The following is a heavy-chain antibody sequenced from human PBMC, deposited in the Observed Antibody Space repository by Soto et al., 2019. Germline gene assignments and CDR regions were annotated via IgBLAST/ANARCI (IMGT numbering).Heavy chain of an antibody. CDR2: IYYTGST. V-gene: IGHV4-59*12. CDR1: GASMSSYF. Sequence: PSETLSLTCTVSGASMSSYFWTWIRQPPGKGLEWVASIYYTGSTNYNPSLKSRVTISVDTSKNQFSLKLSSVTAADTAVYYCASSFLYCSGGSCYDYYYYYYMDVWGKGTTVTVSS. CDR3: ASSFLYCSGGSCYDYYYYYYMDV. J-gene: IGHJ6*03. D-gene: IGHD2-15*01.